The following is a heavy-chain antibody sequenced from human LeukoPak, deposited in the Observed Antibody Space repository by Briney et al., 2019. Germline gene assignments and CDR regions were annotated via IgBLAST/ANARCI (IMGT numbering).Heavy chain of an antibody. Sequence: GESLKISCKGSGYSFTSYWIGWVRQMPGKGLEWMGTIYPGDSDTRYSPSFQGQVTISADKSISTAYLQWSSLKASDTAMYYCASRRCSSTSCSDAFDIWGQGTMVTVSS. D-gene: IGHD2-2*01. CDR2: IYPGDSDT. CDR3: ASRRCSSTSCSDAFDI. J-gene: IGHJ3*02. V-gene: IGHV5-51*01. CDR1: GYSFTSYW.